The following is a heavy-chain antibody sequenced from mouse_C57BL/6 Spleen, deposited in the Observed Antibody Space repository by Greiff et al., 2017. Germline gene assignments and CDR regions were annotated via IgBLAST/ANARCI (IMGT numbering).Heavy chain of an antibody. D-gene: IGHD1-1*01. V-gene: IGHV14-1*01. CDR3: TTTPYDYEAMDY. CDR1: GFNIKDYY. J-gene: IGHJ4*01. Sequence: VQLQQSGAELVRPGASVKLSCTASGFNIKDYYMHWVKQRPDQGLEWIGRIDPEDGDTEYAPKFQGKATMTADTSSNTAYLQLSSLTSEDTAVYYCTTTPYDYEAMDYWGQGTSVTVSS. CDR2: IDPEDGDT.